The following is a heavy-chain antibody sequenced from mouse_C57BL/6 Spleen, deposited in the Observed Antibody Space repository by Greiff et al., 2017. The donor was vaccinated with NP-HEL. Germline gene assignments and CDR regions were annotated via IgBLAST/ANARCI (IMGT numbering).Heavy chain of an antibody. V-gene: IGHV1-64*01. CDR1: GYTFTSYW. CDR2: IHPNSGST. CDR3: ARSGSDYDVAAY. Sequence: QVQLQQPGAELVKPGASVKLSCKASGYTFTSYWMHWVKQRPGQGLEWIGMIHPNSGSTNYNEKFKSKATLTVDKSSSTAYMQLSSLTSEDSAVYYCARSGSDYDVAAYWGQGTLVTVSA. J-gene: IGHJ3*01. D-gene: IGHD2-4*01.